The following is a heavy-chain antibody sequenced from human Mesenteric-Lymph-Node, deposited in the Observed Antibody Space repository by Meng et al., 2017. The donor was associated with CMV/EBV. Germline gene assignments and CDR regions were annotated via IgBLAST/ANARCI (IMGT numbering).Heavy chain of an antibody. CDR3: ARDGLGGTSIDNWFDP. Sequence: SVKVSCKASGGTFSSYTISWVRQAPGQGLEWMGRIIPILGIANYAQKFQGRVTITADKSTSTAYMELSSLRSEDTAVYYCARDGLGGTSIDNWFDPWGQGTLVTVSS. CDR2: IIPILGIA. CDR1: GGTFSSYT. D-gene: IGHD1-26*01. J-gene: IGHJ5*02. V-gene: IGHV1-69*04.